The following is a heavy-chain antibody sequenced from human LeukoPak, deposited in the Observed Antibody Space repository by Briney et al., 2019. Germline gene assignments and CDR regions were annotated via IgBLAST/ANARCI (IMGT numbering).Heavy chain of an antibody. Sequence: SETLSLTCTVSGGSISSSSYYWGWIRQPPGKGLEWIGSIYYSGSTYYNPSLKSRVTISVDTSKNQFSLKLSSVTAADTAVYYCARDAPGISATGVYWGQGTLVTVSS. J-gene: IGHJ4*02. CDR3: ARDAPGISATGVY. CDR2: IYYSGST. D-gene: IGHD6-13*01. V-gene: IGHV4-39*07. CDR1: GGSISSSSYY.